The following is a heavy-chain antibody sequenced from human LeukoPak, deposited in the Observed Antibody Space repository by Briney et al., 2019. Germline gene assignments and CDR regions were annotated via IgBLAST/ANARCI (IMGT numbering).Heavy chain of an antibody. Sequence: SETLSLTCTVSGGSISSYYWGWIRQPPGKGLEWIGNIYTSGSTYYSPSLKSRVIISLDTSKNQFSLTLSSVTAADTAVYYCAKGNPFYDYWGQGTLVTIS. CDR1: GGSISSYY. CDR3: AKGNPFYDY. D-gene: IGHD5/OR15-5a*01. CDR2: IYTSGST. V-gene: IGHV4-39*07. J-gene: IGHJ4*02.